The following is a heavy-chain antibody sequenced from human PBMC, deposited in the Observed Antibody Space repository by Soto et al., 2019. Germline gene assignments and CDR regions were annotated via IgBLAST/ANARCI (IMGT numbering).Heavy chain of an antibody. CDR3: ARDQLEGNWFDP. V-gene: IGHV4-30-2*01. J-gene: IGHJ5*02. Sequence: QLQLQESGSGLVRPSQTLSLTSAVSGGSISSGGYSWNWIRQPPGKGLEWIGYIYHSGSTLYNPSRKSRVTISVDKSKNQFSLKLSSVTAADTAVYYCARDQLEGNWFDPWGQGTLVTVSS. CDR1: GGSISSGGYS. D-gene: IGHD1-1*01. CDR2: IYHSGST.